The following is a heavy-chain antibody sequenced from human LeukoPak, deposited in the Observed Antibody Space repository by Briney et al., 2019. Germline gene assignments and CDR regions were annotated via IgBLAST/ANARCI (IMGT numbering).Heavy chain of an antibody. CDR1: GLTFSSSW. CDR2: INSDGSNT. CDR3: ARAVSGWQAIDY. J-gene: IGHJ4*02. V-gene: IGHV3-74*03. D-gene: IGHD6-19*01. Sequence: GGSLRLSCAASGLTFSSSWMYWVRQAPGRGLVWVSDINSDGSNTMYADSVGGRFTISRDSAKEMVHMQMNSLRAEDTAVYYCARAVSGWQAIDYWGQGTLVTVSS.